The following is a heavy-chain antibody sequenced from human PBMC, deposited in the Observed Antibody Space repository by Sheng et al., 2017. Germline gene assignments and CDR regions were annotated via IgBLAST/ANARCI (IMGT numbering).Heavy chain of an antibody. CDR2: IIGSGDST. V-gene: IGHV3-23*01. CDR3: AKGQSAYSKSFDC. CDR1: GFTFSSYA. D-gene: IGHD5-18*01. Sequence: EVQVLESGGGLVQPGGSLRLSCTASGFTFSSYAMSWVRQAPGKGLEWVSTIIGSGDSTYYADSVKGRLIISRDNSKNTLYLQMNSLRAEDTAEYYCAKGQSAYSKSFDCWGQGTLVTVSS. J-gene: IGHJ4*02.